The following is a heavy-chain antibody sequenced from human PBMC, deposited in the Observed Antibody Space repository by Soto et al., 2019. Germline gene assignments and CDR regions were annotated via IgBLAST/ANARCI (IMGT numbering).Heavy chain of an antibody. Sequence: SVKVSCKASGGTFSSYAIIWVRQAPGQGLEWMGGIIPFFGTANYAQKLQGRVTITADKSTSTAYMELSSLRSEGTAVYYCASFSGDRYNWFDPWGQGTLVTVSS. D-gene: IGHD2-21*01. V-gene: IGHV1-69*06. CDR3: ASFSGDRYNWFDP. J-gene: IGHJ5*02. CDR1: GGTFSSYA. CDR2: IIPFFGTA.